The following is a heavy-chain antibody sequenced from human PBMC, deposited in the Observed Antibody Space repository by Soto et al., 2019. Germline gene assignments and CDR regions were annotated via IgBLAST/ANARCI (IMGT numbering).Heavy chain of an antibody. V-gene: IGHV3-33*01. CDR2: IWFDGSNI. Sequence: QVHLVESGGVVVQPGGSLRLSCAASGFTFSSYAIHWVRQAPGKVLEWVAIIWFDGSNIYYADSVKGRCSISRDNSKNTLFRQMDSLRAEDTAVYYCARWQLPAATTCFDFWGQGTMVIVSS. CDR1: GFTFSSYA. D-gene: IGHD2-15*01. J-gene: IGHJ4*02. CDR3: ARWQLPAATTCFDF.